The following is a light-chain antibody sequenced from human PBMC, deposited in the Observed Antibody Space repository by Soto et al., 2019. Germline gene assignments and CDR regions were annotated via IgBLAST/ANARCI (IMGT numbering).Light chain of an antibody. CDR3: LQHYTYPRT. CDR1: QGIRND. V-gene: IGKV1-17*01. Sequence: DIQMTQSPTSLYASVGDRVTITCRASQGIRNDLAWYQQKAGKAPKRLIYGASNLQSGVPSRFSGRGSGTEFTLTISSLQPEDFATYYYLQHYTYPRTFGQGTKLEI. J-gene: IGKJ2*01. CDR2: GAS.